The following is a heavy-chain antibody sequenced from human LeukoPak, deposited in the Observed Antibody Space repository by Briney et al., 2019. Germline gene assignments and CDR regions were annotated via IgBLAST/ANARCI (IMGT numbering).Heavy chain of an antibody. CDR1: DYSISSGFF. Sequence: SETLSLTCSVSDYSISSGFFWGWVRQSPGKGLEWIGNIYHNGDTYYHPSLKSRVTISVDTSKNQFSLKLNSVTAADTAVYYCARAGYGDSDFDYWGQGTLVTVSS. CDR3: ARAGYGDSDFDY. D-gene: IGHD4-17*01. V-gene: IGHV4-38-2*02. J-gene: IGHJ4*02. CDR2: IYHNGDT.